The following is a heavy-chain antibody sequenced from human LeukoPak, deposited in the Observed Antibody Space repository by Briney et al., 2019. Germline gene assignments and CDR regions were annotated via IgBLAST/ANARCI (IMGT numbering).Heavy chain of an antibody. V-gene: IGHV1-2*02. CDR3: ARALTTVTPDY. CDR2: INPNSGVA. D-gene: IGHD4-17*01. CDR1: GGTFSSYA. Sequence: ASVKVSCKASGGTFSSYAISWVRQAPGQGLEWMGWINPNSGVANFAQKFQGRVTMTRDTSISTAYMELSSLRSDDTAVYYCARALTTVTPDYWGQGTLVTVSS. J-gene: IGHJ4*02.